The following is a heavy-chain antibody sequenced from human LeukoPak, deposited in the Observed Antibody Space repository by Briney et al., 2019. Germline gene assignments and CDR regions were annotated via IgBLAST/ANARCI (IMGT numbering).Heavy chain of an antibody. CDR1: GFTFSAYS. Sequence: GGSLRLSCAASGFTFSAYSMNWVRQAPGKGLDWVSYIGSRSFTIYYADSVKGRFTISRDNAKNSLYLQMNSLRDEDTAVYYCARGPPYWGQGTLVTVSS. V-gene: IGHV3-48*02. CDR3: ARGPPY. CDR2: IGSRSFTI. J-gene: IGHJ4*02.